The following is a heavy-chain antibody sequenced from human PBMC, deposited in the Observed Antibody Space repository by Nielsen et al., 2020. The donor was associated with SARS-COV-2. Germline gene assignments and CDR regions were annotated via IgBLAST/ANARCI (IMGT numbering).Heavy chain of an antibody. Sequence: WVRQAPGQGLEWMGWISAYNGNTNYAQKLQGRVTMTTDTFTSTAYMELRSLRSDDTAVYYCARLLRPMVRGVGYYYYGMDVWGQGTTVTVSS. J-gene: IGHJ6*02. CDR3: ARLLRPMVRGVGYYYYGMDV. V-gene: IGHV1-18*01. D-gene: IGHD3-10*01. CDR2: ISAYNGNT.